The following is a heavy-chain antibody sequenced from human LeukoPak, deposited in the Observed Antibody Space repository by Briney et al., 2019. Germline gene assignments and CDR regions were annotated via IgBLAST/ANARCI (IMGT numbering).Heavy chain of an antibody. CDR2: NNGDEDST. V-gene: IGHV3-23*01. CDR1: GLTFKNFA. CDR3: TIDLMTGFSSGWHLAY. Sequence: GGSLRLSCAASGLTFKNFAMSWVRQAPGKGLEWLAVNNGDEDSTHYADSVRGHFVISTDNSKSTSFLHMNSLRAEDTAVYYCTIDLMTGFSSGWHLAYWGQGTLVTVSS. D-gene: IGHD6-19*01. J-gene: IGHJ4*02.